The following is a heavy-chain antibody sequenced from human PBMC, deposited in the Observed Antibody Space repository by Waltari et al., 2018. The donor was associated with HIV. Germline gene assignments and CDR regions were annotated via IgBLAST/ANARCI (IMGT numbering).Heavy chain of an antibody. D-gene: IGHD3-10*01. CDR1: EPSFTASH. CDR2: VGPGGIV. CDR3: TRGLQMTSYASGNWLWEEMLSKYFFDL. V-gene: IGHV4-34*01. J-gene: IGHJ4*02. Sequence: QVPLQQWGTGILKPSQALPLTCAVYEPSFTASHWTWTRPSPGQVFALLGEVGPGGIVNVIPSLRRRLTLSTGASKNQFSLTLTSVIAADTAIYFCTRGLQMTSYASGNWLWEEMLSKYFFDLWGLGTRVVVSS.